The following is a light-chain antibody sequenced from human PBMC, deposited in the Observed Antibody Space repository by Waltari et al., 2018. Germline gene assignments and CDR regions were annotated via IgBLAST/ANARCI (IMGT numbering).Light chain of an antibody. CDR2: DAS. CDR1: QSVGTS. CDR3: QQRSNWPPELT. V-gene: IGKV3-11*01. J-gene: IGKJ4*01. Sequence: EIVLTQSPATLPSSPGERATLSCRASQSVGTSLAWYQQKPGQAPRILIWDASNRARGPPARFSGSGSGTDFTLTISGLGPEDFAVYYCQQRSNWPPELTFGGGTKVEIK.